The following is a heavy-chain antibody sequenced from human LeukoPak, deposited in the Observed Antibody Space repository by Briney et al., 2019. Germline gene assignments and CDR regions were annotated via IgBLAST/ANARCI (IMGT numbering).Heavy chain of an antibody. CDR3: ARAGSYYYYGMDV. Sequence: GGSPRLSCAASGFTFSSYAMHWVRQAPGKGLEWVAVISYDGSNKYYADSVKGRFTISRDNSKNTLYLQMNSLRAEDTAVYYCARAGSYYYYGMDVWGQGTTVTVSS. CDR2: ISYDGSNK. CDR1: GFTFSSYA. J-gene: IGHJ6*02. V-gene: IGHV3-30*04. D-gene: IGHD3-10*01.